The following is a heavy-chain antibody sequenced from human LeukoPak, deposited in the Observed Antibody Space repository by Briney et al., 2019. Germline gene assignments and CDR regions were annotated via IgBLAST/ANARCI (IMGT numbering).Heavy chain of an antibody. CDR3: AIDSNGLYDILDC. Sequence: SETLSLTCTVSGGSISSGSYYWRWIQQPAGKGLEWVGRIYTSGRTNYNPSLKSRVTISVDSSKSQFSLKLSSVTAADTAVYYCAIDSNGLYDILDCWGQGTLVTVSS. D-gene: IGHD3-9*01. J-gene: IGHJ4*02. CDR1: GGSISSGSYY. CDR2: IYTSGRT. V-gene: IGHV4-61*02.